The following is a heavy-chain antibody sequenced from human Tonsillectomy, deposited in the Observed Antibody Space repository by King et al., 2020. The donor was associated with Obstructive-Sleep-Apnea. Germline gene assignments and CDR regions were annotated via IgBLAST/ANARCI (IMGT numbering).Heavy chain of an antibody. CDR3: ARDSHYYGSGSYYIAEYYYYGMDV. J-gene: IGHJ6*02. Sequence: VQLVQSGAEVKKHGASVKVSCKASGYTFTSYYMHWVRQAPGQGLEWMGIINPSGGSTSYAQKFQGRVTMTRDTSTSTVYMELSSLRSEDTAVYYCARDSHYYGSGSYYIAEYYYYGMDVWGQGTTVTVSS. CDR2: INPSGGST. CDR1: GYTFTSYY. V-gene: IGHV1-46*01. D-gene: IGHD3-10*01.